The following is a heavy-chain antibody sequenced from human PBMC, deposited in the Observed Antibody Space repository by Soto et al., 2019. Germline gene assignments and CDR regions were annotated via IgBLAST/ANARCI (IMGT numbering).Heavy chain of an antibody. J-gene: IGHJ4*02. V-gene: IGHV1-46*01. CDR3: ARDDRVVIPPRPFDY. CDR2: INPSGGST. D-gene: IGHD3-3*01. Sequence: ASGKVSCKACGYTFTSYYIHWVRQAPGQGLEWMGIINPSGGSTSYAQKFQGRVTMTRDTSTSTVYMELSSLRSEDTAVYYCARDDRVVIPPRPFDYWGQGTLVTVSS. CDR1: GYTFTSYY.